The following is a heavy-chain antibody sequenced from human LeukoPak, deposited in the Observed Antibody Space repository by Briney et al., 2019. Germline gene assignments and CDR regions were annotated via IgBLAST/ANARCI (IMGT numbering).Heavy chain of an antibody. V-gene: IGHV3-23*01. Sequence: GGSLRLSCAAAGFTFSSYAMSWVRQAPGKGLEWDSCVSASGATKYYADSVKGRFTISRDNSKDTLFLQMNSLRAEDAALYYCAKLPPTTSGGRFDNWGQGTLVTVSS. D-gene: IGHD1-1*01. J-gene: IGHJ4*02. CDR3: AKLPPTTSGGRFDN. CDR1: GFTFSSYA. CDR2: VSASGATK.